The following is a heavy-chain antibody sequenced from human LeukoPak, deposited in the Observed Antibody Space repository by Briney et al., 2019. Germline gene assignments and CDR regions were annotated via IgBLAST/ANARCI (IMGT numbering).Heavy chain of an antibody. D-gene: IGHD3-22*01. Sequence: GGSLRLSCAASGFTFTDYYMSWIRQAPGKGLEWISYISPTGSRIYYTDSVKGRFTISRDNAKKSLILQMNSLRADDTAVYYCARDYAGDTSGLVLDYWGQGTLVTVSS. CDR2: ISPTGSRI. V-gene: IGHV3-11*01. CDR1: GFTFTDYY. CDR3: ARDYAGDTSGLVLDY. J-gene: IGHJ4*02.